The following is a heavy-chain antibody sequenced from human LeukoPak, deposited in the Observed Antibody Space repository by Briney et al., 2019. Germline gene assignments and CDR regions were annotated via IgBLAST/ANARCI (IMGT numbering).Heavy chain of an antibody. J-gene: IGHJ3*02. CDR2: IIPIFGTT. Sequence: ASVKVSCKASGGTFNTYAISWVRQAPGQGLEWVGGIIPIFGTTNYAQKFQGRVTITADESTSTAYMELSSLRSEDTAVYYCAREVAAAAHDAFDIWGQGTMVTVSS. D-gene: IGHD6-13*01. V-gene: IGHV1-69*01. CDR3: AREVAAAAHDAFDI. CDR1: GGTFNTYA.